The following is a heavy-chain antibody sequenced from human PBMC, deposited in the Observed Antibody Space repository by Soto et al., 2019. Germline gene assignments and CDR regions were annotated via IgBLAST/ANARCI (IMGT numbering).Heavy chain of an antibody. V-gene: IGHV4-59*01. Sequence: QVQLQESGPGLVKPSETLSLTCTVSGGSISSYYWSWIRQPPGKGLEWIGYIYYSGSTNYNPSLTSRVTISVDTSKNQFSLKLSSVTAADTAVYYCARVVCSGGSCYSPDYWGQGTLVTVSS. CDR1: GGSISSYY. CDR2: IYYSGST. J-gene: IGHJ4*02. CDR3: ARVVCSGGSCYSPDY. D-gene: IGHD2-15*01.